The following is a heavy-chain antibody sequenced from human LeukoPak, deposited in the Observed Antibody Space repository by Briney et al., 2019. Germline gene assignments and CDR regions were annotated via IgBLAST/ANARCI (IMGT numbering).Heavy chain of an antibody. CDR1: GGTFSSYA. CDR2: IIPIFGTA. J-gene: IGHJ6*04. V-gene: IGHV1-69*01. Sequence: ASVKVSCKASGGTFSSYAISWVRQAPGQGLEWMGGIIPIFGTANYAQKFQGRVTITADESTSTAYMELSSLRSEDTAVYYCAREKKYGILTGYSDYYYYYGMDVWGKGTTVTVSS. D-gene: IGHD3-9*01. CDR3: AREKKYGILTGYSDYYYYYGMDV.